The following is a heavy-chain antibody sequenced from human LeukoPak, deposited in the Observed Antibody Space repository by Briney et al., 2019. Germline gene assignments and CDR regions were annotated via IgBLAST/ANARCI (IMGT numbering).Heavy chain of an antibody. V-gene: IGHV1-18*01. Sequence: ASVKVSCKASGYTFTSFGISWVRQAPGQGLEWMGWISAYNGKTNYAQKLQGRVAMTTDTSTSTAYLELRSLRSDDTAVYYCARDIVVVPAAHASYYYYGMDVWGQGTTVTVSS. CDR1: GYTFTSFG. J-gene: IGHJ6*02. CDR3: ARDIVVVPAAHASYYYYGMDV. CDR2: ISAYNGKT. D-gene: IGHD2-2*01.